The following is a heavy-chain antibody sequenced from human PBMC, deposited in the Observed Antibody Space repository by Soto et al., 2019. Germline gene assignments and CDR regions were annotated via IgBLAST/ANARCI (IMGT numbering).Heavy chain of an antibody. Sequence: GGSLRLSCAASGFTFSSYAMSWVRQAPGKGLEWVSAISGSGGSTYYADSVKGRFTTSRDNSKNTLYLQMNSLRAEDTAVYYCAKARFRDSSMFLLDYRGQGTLVTVSS. D-gene: IGHD6-19*01. CDR2: ISGSGGST. V-gene: IGHV3-23*01. CDR3: AKARFRDSSMFLLDY. CDR1: GFTFSSYA. J-gene: IGHJ4*02.